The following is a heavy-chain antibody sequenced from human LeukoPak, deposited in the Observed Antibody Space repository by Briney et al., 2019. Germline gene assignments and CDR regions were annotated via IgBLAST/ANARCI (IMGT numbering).Heavy chain of an antibody. CDR2: TYYRSKWYI. D-gene: IGHD3-3*01. J-gene: IGHJ4*02. V-gene: IGHV6-1*01. CDR1: GDSVSSNSGA. Sequence: SQTLSLTCAISGDSVSSNSGAWNWIRQSPSRGLEWLRKTYYRSKWYIDYAESVRSRLTINPDTAKNQFSLQLNSVTPEDTAVYYCAKFDYYTPGDYWGQGTLVTVSS. CDR3: AKFDYYTPGDY.